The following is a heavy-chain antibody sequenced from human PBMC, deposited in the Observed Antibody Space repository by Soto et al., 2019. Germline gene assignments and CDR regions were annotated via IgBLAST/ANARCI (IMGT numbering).Heavy chain of an antibody. D-gene: IGHD2-21*02. CDR2: INPNSGGT. CDR3: AREIYGDNGGFDY. V-gene: IGHV1-2*02. J-gene: IGHJ4*02. Sequence: ASVKVSCKASGNTLAGYYMHWVRQAPGQGLEWMGWINPNSGGTNYAQKFQGRVTMTRDTSISTAYMELSSLRSDDTAVYYCAREIYGDNGGFDYWGQGTLVTVSS. CDR1: GNTLAGYY.